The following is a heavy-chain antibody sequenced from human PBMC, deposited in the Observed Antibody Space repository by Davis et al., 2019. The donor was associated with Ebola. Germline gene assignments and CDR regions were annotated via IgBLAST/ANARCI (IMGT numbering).Heavy chain of an antibody. J-gene: IGHJ4*02. CDR2: ISAYNGNT. CDR3: ARGYGSGWYSY. D-gene: IGHD6-19*01. V-gene: IGHV1-18*01. Sequence: SVTVSRMASGYILTSYGIRRLRQAPRQGHEWMGCISAYNGNTNYAQKLQGRVTMTTDTSTSTAYMELRSLRSDDTAVYYCARGYGSGWYSYWGQGTLVTVSS. CDR1: GYILTSYG.